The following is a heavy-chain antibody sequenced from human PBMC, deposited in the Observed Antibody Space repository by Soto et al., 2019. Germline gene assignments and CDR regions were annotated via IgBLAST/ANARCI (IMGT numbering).Heavy chain of an antibody. CDR3: VRDRGV. CDR1: GDSISSGSHY. J-gene: IGHJ4*02. V-gene: IGHV4-31*03. D-gene: IGHD3-3*01. Sequence: QVQLQESGPGLVEPSQTLSLTCSVSGDSISSGSHYWSWIRQHPGKGLEWIGYISRSGSTNYNLSLNSRVTISVDTSKNQFSLRLRSVTAAGTAVYYCVRDRGVWGQGTLVTVSS. CDR2: ISRSGST.